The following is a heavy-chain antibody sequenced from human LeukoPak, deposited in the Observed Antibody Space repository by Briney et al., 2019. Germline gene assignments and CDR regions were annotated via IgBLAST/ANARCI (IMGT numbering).Heavy chain of an antibody. Sequence: RGESLKISCKGSGYSFTSYWIGWVRQMPGKGLEWMGIIYPGDSDTRYSPSFQGQVTISADKSISTAYLQWSSLKASDTAMYYCARHRITGTTLSWFDPWGQGTLVTVSS. CDR2: IYPGDSDT. V-gene: IGHV5-51*01. CDR1: GYSFTSYW. D-gene: IGHD1-20*01. J-gene: IGHJ5*02. CDR3: ARHRITGTTLSWFDP.